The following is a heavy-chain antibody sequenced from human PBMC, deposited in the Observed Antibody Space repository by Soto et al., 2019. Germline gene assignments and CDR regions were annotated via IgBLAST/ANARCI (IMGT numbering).Heavy chain of an antibody. CDR2: ISYDGSNK. CDR3: AKEPSIAVAGY. CDR1: GFTFSSYG. J-gene: IGHJ4*02. V-gene: IGHV3-30*18. D-gene: IGHD6-19*01. Sequence: LRLSCAASGFTFSSYGMHWVRQAPGKGLEWVAVISYDGSNKYYADSVKGRFTISRDNSKNTLYLQMNSLRAEDTAVYYCAKEPSIAVAGYWGQGTLVTVSS.